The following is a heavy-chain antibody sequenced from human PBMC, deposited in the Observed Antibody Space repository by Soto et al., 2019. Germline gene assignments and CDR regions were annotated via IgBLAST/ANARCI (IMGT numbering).Heavy chain of an antibody. D-gene: IGHD6-13*01. CDR3: ARGPLAAAGPFQH. CDR1: GFTFSSYS. Sequence: PGGSLRLSCAASGFTFSSYSMNWVRQAPGKGLEWVSSISSSSSYIYYADSVKGRFTISRDNAKNSLYLQMNSLRAEDTAVYYCARGPLAAAGPFQHWGQGTLVTVSS. V-gene: IGHV3-21*01. CDR2: ISSSSSYI. J-gene: IGHJ1*01.